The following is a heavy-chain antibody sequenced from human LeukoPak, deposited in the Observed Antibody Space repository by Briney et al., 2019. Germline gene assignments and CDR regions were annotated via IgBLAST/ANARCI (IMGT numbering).Heavy chain of an antibody. Sequence: HAGGSLRLSCAASGFTFSSYGMHWVRQAPGKGLEWVAFIRYDGSNKYYADSVKGRFTISRDNSKNTLYLQMNSLRAEDTAVYYCARAGRAYSSSWYWFDPWGQGTLVTVSS. V-gene: IGHV3-30*02. CDR1: GFTFSSYG. D-gene: IGHD6-13*01. J-gene: IGHJ5*02. CDR2: IRYDGSNK. CDR3: ARAGRAYSSSWYWFDP.